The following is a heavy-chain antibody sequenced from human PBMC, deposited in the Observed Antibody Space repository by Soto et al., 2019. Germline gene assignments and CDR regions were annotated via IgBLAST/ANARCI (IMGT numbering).Heavy chain of an antibody. J-gene: IGHJ4*02. CDR2: ISWNSGSI. V-gene: IGHV3-9*01. CDR3: AKGMYGGNSGDFDY. CDR1: GFTFDDYA. Sequence: EVQLVESGGGLVQPGRSLRLSCAASGFTFDDYAMHWVRQAPGKGLEWVSGISWNSGSIGYADSVKGRFTISSDNAKNSLYLQMNSLRAEDTALYYCAKGMYGGNSGDFDYWGQGTLVTVSS. D-gene: IGHD2-21*02.